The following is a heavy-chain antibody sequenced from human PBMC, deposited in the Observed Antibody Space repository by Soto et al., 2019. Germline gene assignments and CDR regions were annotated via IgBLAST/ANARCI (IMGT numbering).Heavy chain of an antibody. J-gene: IGHJ4*02. CDR3: ARDKITGLFDY. Sequence: SETLSLTCTVSGDSVSSDNVHWGWIRLPPGKGLEWIGVSYYTGTTNYNPSLKSRVTISVDTSKNQFSLKLTSVTAADTAVYYCARDKITGLFDYWGQGTLVTVSS. V-gene: IGHV4-39*07. D-gene: IGHD2-8*02. CDR1: GDSVSSDNVH. CDR2: SYYTGTT.